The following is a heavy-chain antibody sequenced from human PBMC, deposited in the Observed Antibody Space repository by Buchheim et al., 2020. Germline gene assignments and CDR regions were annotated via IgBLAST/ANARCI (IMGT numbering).Heavy chain of an antibody. CDR2: IIPILGIA. CDR3: ARIVYYDILTGYSTGGMDV. J-gene: IGHJ6*02. D-gene: IGHD3-9*01. Sequence: QVQLVQSGAEVKKPGSSVKVSCKASGGTFSSYTISWVRQAPGQGLEWMGRIIPILGIANYAQKFQGRVTITADKSQSTAHMELSSLRSEDTAVYYCARIVYYDILTGYSTGGMDVWGQGTT. V-gene: IGHV1-69*02. CDR1: GGTFSSYT.